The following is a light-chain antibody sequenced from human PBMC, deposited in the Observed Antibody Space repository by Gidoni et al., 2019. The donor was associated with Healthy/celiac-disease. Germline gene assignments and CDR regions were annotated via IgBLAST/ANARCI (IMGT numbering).Light chain of an antibody. V-gene: IGKV4-1*01. CDR1: QSLFYSSNSKNY. J-gene: IGKJ1*01. CDR3: QQYYSTPPA. CDR2: WAS. Sequence: IVMTQSPDSLAVSLGERATINCKSSQSLFYSSNSKNYLAWYQQRPGQPPKLLVYWASTRESGVPDRFSGSGSGTDFTLTISSLQAEDVAVYYCQQYYSTPPAFGQGTKVEVK.